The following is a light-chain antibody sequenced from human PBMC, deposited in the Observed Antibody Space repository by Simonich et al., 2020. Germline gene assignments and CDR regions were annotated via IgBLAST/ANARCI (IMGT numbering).Light chain of an antibody. CDR1: QSLLHSDGKTY. CDR2: EGS. V-gene: IGKV2D-29*02. J-gene: IGKJ3*01. Sequence: DIVMTQTPLSLSVTPGQPASISCKSSQSLLHSDGKTYLYWYLQKPGQSRQLLIYEGSNRFSGVPDRFSGSGSGTDFTLKISRVEAEDVGVYYCMQSIQLPPFTFGPGTKVDIK. CDR3: MQSIQLPPFT.